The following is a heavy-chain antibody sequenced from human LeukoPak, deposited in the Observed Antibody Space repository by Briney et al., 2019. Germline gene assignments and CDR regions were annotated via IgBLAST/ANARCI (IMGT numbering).Heavy chain of an antibody. CDR1: GIPFSDFY. CDR3: AAGTAADY. Sequence: PGGSLRLSCVVAGIPFSDFYMNWIRQAPGKGLEWISYISSSSSYTDYAESVKGRFTISRDNAKSALYLQMNDLRVEDTAVYYCAAGTAADYWRQGTLVIVSS. D-gene: IGHD6-25*01. CDR2: ISSSSSYT. V-gene: IGHV3-11*03. J-gene: IGHJ4*02.